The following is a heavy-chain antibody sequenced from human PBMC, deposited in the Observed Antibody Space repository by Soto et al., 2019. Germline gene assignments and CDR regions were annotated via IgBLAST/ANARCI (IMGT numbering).Heavy chain of an antibody. CDR3: VRGASLNLAY. Sequence: GGSLRLSCAASGFTFDDYGMSWVRQAPGKGLEWVSGVNWNGGSTGYADSVKGRFTISRDNAKNSLYLQMNSLRAEDTAFYYCVRGASLNLAYWGQGTLVTVSS. CDR1: GFTFDDYG. CDR2: VNWNGGST. V-gene: IGHV3-20*04. J-gene: IGHJ4*02. D-gene: IGHD1-26*01.